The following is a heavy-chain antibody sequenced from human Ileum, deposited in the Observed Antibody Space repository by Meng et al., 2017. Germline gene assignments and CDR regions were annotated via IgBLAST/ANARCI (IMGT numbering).Heavy chain of an antibody. Sequence: GGSLRLSCAASGFTFSSYWMHWVRQAPGKGLVWGSRINSDGDSTSYAGSVKGRFTISRDNAKNTVYLQMNSLRAEDTAVYYCARGNYYAMDVWGQGTTVTVSS. J-gene: IGHJ6*02. CDR3: ARGNYYAMDV. V-gene: IGHV3-74*01. CDR2: INSDGDST. CDR1: GFTFSSYW.